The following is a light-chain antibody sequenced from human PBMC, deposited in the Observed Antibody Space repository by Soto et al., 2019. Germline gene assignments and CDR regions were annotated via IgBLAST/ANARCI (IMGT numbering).Light chain of an antibody. V-gene: IGKV3D-20*01. CDR3: QQYGSSYGT. CDR1: QSVSSSY. J-gene: IGKJ1*01. CDR2: DAS. Sequence: EIVLTQSPATLSLSPGERATLSCGASQSVSSSYLAWYQQKPGLAPRLLIYDASSRATGIPDRFSGSGSGTDFTLTISRLEPEDFSVYYCQQYGSSYGTFGQGTKVEIK.